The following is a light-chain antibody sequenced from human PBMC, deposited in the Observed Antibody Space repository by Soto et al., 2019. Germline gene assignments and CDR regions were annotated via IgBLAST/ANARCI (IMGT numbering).Light chain of an antibody. V-gene: IGLV3-1*01. CDR3: QAWDSSTYVL. CDR1: KLGQKF. CDR2: QDN. Sequence: SYELTQPPSVSVSPGQTASITCSGDKLGQKFACWYQQKPGQSPVLVIYQDNKRPSGIPERFSGSNSGNTATLAISGTQAMDEADYYCQAWDSSTYVLFGGGTKLTVL. J-gene: IGLJ2*01.